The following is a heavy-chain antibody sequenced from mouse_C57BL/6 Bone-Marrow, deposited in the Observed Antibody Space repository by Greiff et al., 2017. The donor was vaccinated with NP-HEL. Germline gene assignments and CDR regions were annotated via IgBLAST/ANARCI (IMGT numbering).Heavy chain of an antibody. CDR2: INPSTGGT. J-gene: IGHJ3*01. D-gene: IGHD2-2*01. CDR1: GYSFTGYY. Sequence: VQLQHSGPELVKPGASVKISCKASGYSFTGYYMNWVKQSPEKSLEWIGEINPSTGGTTYNQKFKAKATLTVDKSSSTAYMQLKSLTSEDSAVYYCARWLRLWFAYWGQGTLVTVSA. CDR3: ARWLRLWFAY. V-gene: IGHV1-42*01.